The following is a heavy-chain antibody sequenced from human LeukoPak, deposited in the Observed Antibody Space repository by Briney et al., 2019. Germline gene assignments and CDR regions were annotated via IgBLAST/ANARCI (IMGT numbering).Heavy chain of an antibody. CDR3: SRDHPGSNSLNS. D-gene: IGHD4-11*01. V-gene: IGHV3-74*01. Sequence: GGSLRLSCAASGFTFNNYWMHWVRQAPGKGLEWVSRLKTDESRTNYADSVEGRFTISRDNTKNTLYLQMNSLRAEDTAIYYCSRDHPGSNSLNSWGQGTLVTVSS. CDR1: GFTFNNYW. J-gene: IGHJ4*02. CDR2: LKTDESRT.